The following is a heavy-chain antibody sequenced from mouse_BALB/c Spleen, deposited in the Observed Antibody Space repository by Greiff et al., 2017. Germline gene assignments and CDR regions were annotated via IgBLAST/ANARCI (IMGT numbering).Heavy chain of an antibody. J-gene: IGHJ2*01. CDR2: IYPSDSYT. V-gene: IGHV1-69*02. CDR3: TRYSPRGYFDY. CDR1: GYTFTSYW. Sequence: QVQLQQPGAELVRPGASVKLSCKASGYTFTSYWINWVKQRPGQGLEWIGNIYPSDSYTNYNQKFKDKATLTVDKSSSTAYMQLSSPTSEDSAVYYCTRYSPRGYFDYWGQGTTLTVSS.